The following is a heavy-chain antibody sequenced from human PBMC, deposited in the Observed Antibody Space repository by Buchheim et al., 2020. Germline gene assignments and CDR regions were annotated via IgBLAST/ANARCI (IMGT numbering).Heavy chain of an antibody. CDR3: ARERTGSSWSHNWFDP. Sequence: QVQLQESGPGPVKPSETLSLTCTVSGGSISSYYWTWIRQPPGKGLEWIGYIYYTGRTNYNPSLKSRITISVDTSKNQFSLNLSSVTAADTAVYYCARERTGSSWSHNWFDPWGQGTL. CDR2: IYYTGRT. V-gene: IGHV4-59*01. D-gene: IGHD6-13*01. CDR1: GGSISSYY. J-gene: IGHJ5*02.